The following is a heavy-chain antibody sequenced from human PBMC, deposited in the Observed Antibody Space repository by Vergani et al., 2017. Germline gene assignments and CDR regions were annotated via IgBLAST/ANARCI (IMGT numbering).Heavy chain of an antibody. J-gene: IGHJ4*02. CDR1: GGTFSSCA. CDR2: IIPIFGTA. Sequence: QVQLVQSGAEVKKPGSSVKVSCKASGGTFSSCAISWVRQAPGQGLEWMGRIIPIFGTANYAQKFQGRVTITADESTSTAYMELSSLRSEDTAVYYCARAPRDGYTWYYFDYWGQGTLVTVSS. V-gene: IGHV1-69*13. CDR3: ARAPRDGYTWYYFDY. D-gene: IGHD5-24*01.